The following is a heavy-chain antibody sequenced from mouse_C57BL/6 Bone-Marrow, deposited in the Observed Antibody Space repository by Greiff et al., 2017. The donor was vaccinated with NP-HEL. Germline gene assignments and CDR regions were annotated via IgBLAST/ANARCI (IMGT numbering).Heavy chain of an antibody. J-gene: IGHJ3*01. CDR2: IDPENGDT. CDR1: GFNIKDYY. D-gene: IGHD1-1*01. Sequence: VQLQQSGAELVRPGASVKLSCKASGFNIKDYYMHWVKQRPEQGLEWIGWIDPENGDTEYAQKFKGKATITAATSSNTAYLQLSSLTSEDTAVYYCTTLYYYGSSSHWGQGTLVTVSA. V-gene: IGHV14-4*01. CDR3: TTLYYYGSSSH.